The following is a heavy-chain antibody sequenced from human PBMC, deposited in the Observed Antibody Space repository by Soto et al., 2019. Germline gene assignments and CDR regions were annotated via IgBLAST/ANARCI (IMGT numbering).Heavy chain of an antibody. CDR1: GYSFTTYW. Sequence: ESLQISCKGSGYSFTTYWIGWVRQMPGKGLEWMGIIYPGDSDTRYSPSFQGQVTISADKSISTAYLQWSSLKASDTAMYYCSSLNTYGYSYNGMDAWGQGITVTV. D-gene: IGHD5-18*01. J-gene: IGHJ6*02. CDR3: SSLNTYGYSYNGMDA. CDR2: IYPGDSDT. V-gene: IGHV5-51*01.